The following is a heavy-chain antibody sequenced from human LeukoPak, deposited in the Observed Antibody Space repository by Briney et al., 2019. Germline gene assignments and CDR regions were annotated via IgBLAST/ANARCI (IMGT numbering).Heavy chain of an antibody. D-gene: IGHD2-2*01. CDR2: INPNSGGT. CDR3: ARAWTYQLLAPHDAFDI. Sequence: ASVKVSCKASGYTFTSYYMHWVRQAPGQGLEWMGWINPNSGGTNYAQKFQGRVTMTRDTSISTAYMELSRLRSDDTAVYYCARAWTYQLLAPHDAFDIWGQGTMVTVSS. CDR1: GYTFTSYY. J-gene: IGHJ3*02. V-gene: IGHV1-2*02.